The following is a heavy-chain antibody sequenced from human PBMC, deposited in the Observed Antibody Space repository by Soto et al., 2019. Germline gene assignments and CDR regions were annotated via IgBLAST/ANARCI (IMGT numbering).Heavy chain of an antibody. CDR2: INSDGNST. D-gene: IGHD4-4*01. CDR3: ARGRNHFDY. CDR1: GLTLSPCW. V-gene: IGHV3-74*01. J-gene: IGHJ4*02. Sequence: GRFQRHPCAAFGLTLSPCWMDCVRQVPGKGPVWLSRINSDGNSTSYADSVKGRFTISRDNAKNTLYLQMNSLRAEDTAVYYCARGRNHFDYWGQGTLVTVPS.